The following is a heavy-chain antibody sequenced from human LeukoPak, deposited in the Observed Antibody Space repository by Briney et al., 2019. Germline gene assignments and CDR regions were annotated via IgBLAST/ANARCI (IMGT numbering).Heavy chain of an antibody. J-gene: IGHJ3*02. V-gene: IGHV1-18*01. D-gene: IGHD4-17*01. Sequence: ASVKVSCKASGYTFTSYGISWVRQAPGQGLEWMGWISAYNGNTNYAQKLQGRVTMTTDTSTSTAYMELRSLRSDDTAAYYCARADYGDYIDAFDIWGQGTMVTVSS. CDR1: GYTFTSYG. CDR3: ARADYGDYIDAFDI. CDR2: ISAYNGNT.